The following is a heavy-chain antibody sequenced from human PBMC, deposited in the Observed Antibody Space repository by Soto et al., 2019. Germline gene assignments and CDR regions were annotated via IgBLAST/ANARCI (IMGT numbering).Heavy chain of an antibody. V-gene: IGHV4-30-4*01. CDR2: IYYRGST. CDR3: ARGPTYYDILTGLFFDY. J-gene: IGHJ4*02. Sequence: SETLSLTCTVSGGSISSGDYYWSWIRQPPGKGLEWIGYIYYRGSTYYNPSLKSRVTISVDTSENQFSPKLSSMTAADTAVYYCARGPTYYDILTGLFFDYWGQGSLVTVSS. CDR1: GGSISSGDYY. D-gene: IGHD3-9*01.